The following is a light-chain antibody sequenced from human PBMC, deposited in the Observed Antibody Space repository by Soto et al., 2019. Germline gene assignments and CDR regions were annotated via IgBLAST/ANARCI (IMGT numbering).Light chain of an antibody. CDR1: QSVSSN. V-gene: IGKV3-15*01. CDR3: QQHSNWPPT. J-gene: IGKJ1*01. CDR2: GAS. Sequence: EMVMPQAPATVSVSPGERATLSCRASQSVSSNLAWYQQKPGQAPRLLIYGASTRATGIPARLSGSGSGTEFTLTISSLESADFAVYYCQQHSNWPPTFGQGTKVDI.